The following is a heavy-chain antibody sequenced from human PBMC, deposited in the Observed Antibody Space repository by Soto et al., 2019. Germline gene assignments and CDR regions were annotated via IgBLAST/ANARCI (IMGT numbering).Heavy chain of an antibody. CDR3: ARTYGNSWYIP. D-gene: IGHD6-13*01. J-gene: IGHJ5*01. CDR2: ISTYNGNT. Sequence: ASVKVSCRAPGSTFTSYGIAWVRQAPGQGLEWMGWISTYNGNTNYAQNPQGRVTMTTDTFTNTDYMELRSLRSDATAVYYCARTYGNSWYIPWDPGTLVTVFS. CDR1: GSTFTSYG. V-gene: IGHV1-18*01.